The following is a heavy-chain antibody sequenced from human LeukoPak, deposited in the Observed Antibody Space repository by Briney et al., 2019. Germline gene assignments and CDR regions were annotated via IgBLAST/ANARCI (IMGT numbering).Heavy chain of an antibody. CDR3: ARGYGDYSLDY. V-gene: IGHV3-30*03. Sequence: GGSLRLSCAASGFKFSTYGMNWVRQAPGKGLEWVSIISNDERNTHYVDSVEGRFTISRDNSKNMLYLQMNSLGVEDTAIYYCARGYGDYSLDYWGQGSLVTVSS. D-gene: IGHD4-17*01. J-gene: IGHJ4*02. CDR2: ISNDERNT. CDR1: GFKFSTYG.